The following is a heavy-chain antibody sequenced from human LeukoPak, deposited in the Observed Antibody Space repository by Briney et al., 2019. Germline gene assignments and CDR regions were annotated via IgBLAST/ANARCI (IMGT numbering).Heavy chain of an antibody. Sequence: SETLSLTCTVSGGSISRYYWSWIRQPAGKGLEWIGRIYTSGSTNYNPSLKSRVTMSVDTSKNQFSLKLSSVTAADTAMYYCARDYCSSTSCPGSAFDSWGERTMVTVSS. CDR1: GGSISRYY. CDR2: IYTSGST. CDR3: ARDYCSSTSCPGSAFDS. D-gene: IGHD2-2*01. V-gene: IGHV4-4*07. J-gene: IGHJ3*02.